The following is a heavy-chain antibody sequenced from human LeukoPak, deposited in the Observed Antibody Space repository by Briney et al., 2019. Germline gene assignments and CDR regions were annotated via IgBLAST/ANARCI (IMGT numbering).Heavy chain of an antibody. Sequence: ASVKVSCKASGYTFTGYYIHWVRQAPGRGLEWMGWINANSGGTEYAQKFQGRVTMTRDTSISTAYMELSRLRSDDTAVYYCARDWSGAYCGGDCYSYGMDVWGQGTTVTVSS. CDR2: INANSGGT. CDR3: ARDWSGAYCGGDCYSYGMDV. CDR1: GYTFTGYY. J-gene: IGHJ6*02. V-gene: IGHV1-2*02. D-gene: IGHD2-21*01.